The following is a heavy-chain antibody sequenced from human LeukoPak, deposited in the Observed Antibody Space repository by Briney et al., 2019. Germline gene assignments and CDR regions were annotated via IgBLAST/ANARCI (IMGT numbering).Heavy chain of an antibody. D-gene: IGHD4-23*01. Sequence: GGSLRLSCAASGFTFSSYWMNWVRQAPGKGLVWVSRIASDGSSTTYADSVKGRFSISRDNAKNTLYLQMNSLRVVDTAVYYCARGRPHGNDYWGQGTLVTVSS. V-gene: IGHV3-74*01. J-gene: IGHJ4*02. CDR2: IASDGSST. CDR1: GFTFSSYW. CDR3: ARGRPHGNDY.